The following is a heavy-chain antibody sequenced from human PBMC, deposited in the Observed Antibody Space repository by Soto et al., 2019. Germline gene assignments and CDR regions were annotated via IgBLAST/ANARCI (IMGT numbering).Heavy chain of an antibody. CDR1: GDTFSSYA. Sequence: QVQLVQSGAEVKKPGSSVKVSCKASGDTFSSYAIGWVRQAPGQGLEWMGGIIPILGTANYAQKFQGRVTITEDESTSTAYMELSSLRSEDTAVYYCARDGSGYRSRASPMDVWGQGTTVNVSS. CDR3: ARDGSGYRSRASPMDV. J-gene: IGHJ6*02. D-gene: IGHD3-22*01. V-gene: IGHV1-69*01. CDR2: IIPILGTA.